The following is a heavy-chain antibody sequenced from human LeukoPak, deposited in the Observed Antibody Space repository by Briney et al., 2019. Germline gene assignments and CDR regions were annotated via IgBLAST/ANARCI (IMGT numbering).Heavy chain of an antibody. Sequence: GGSLRLSCAASGFTFSAYWMSWVRRSPGKGLEWVANIKYDGSVQHYVDSMKGRFTISRDNAKNSLFLQMDSLRAEDTAVYYCARDPNRGGDFDYWGQGTLVTVSA. CDR3: ARDPNRGGDFDY. CDR1: GFTFSAYW. J-gene: IGHJ4*02. V-gene: IGHV3-7*05. D-gene: IGHD3-10*01. CDR2: IKYDGSVQ.